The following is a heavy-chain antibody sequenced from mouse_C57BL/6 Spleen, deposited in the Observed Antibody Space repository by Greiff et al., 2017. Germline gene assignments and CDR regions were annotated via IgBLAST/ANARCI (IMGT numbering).Heavy chain of an antibody. V-gene: IGHV5-16*01. CDR2: INYDGSST. J-gene: IGHJ3*01. CDR1: GFTFSDYY. CDR3: ARDGGSGYPFAY. D-gene: IGHD3-2*02. Sequence: EVHLVESEGGLVQPGSSMKLSCTASGFTFSDYYMAWVRQVPEKGLEWVANINYDGSSTYYLDSLKSRFIISRDNAKNILYLQMSSLKSEDTATYYCARDGGSGYPFAYWGQGTLVTVSA.